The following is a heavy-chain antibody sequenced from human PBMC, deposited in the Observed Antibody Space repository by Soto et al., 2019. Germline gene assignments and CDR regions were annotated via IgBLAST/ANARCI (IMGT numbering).Heavy chain of an antibody. V-gene: IGHV3-15*01. D-gene: IGHD1-1*01. Sequence: GGSLRLSCAASGLVFSDVWMTWVRQAPGKGLEWVGRIKTKPDDGTIDYAAPVRGRFTISRDDSKNTLYLQMTSLTPDDTGVYYCTTSNLGVDFWGPGTLVTVSS. CDR1: GLVFSDVW. CDR2: IKTKPDDGTI. J-gene: IGHJ4*02. CDR3: TTSNLGVDF.